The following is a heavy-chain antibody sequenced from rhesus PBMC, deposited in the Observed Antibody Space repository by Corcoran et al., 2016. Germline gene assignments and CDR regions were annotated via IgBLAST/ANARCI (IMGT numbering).Heavy chain of an antibody. J-gene: IGHJ4*01. D-gene: IGHD2-2*01. Sequence: QVQLQESGPGLVKPSETLSLTCPVPGGSFSSYWWGWIRQPPGKGLEWIGSICGSSGSTEYNPSLKSRATISRDTSKNQFSLKLSSVTAADTAVYYCARFSDYLLSRDYWGQGVLVTVSS. CDR2: ICGSSGST. CDR1: GGSFSSYW. CDR3: ARFSDYLLSRDY. V-gene: IGHV4-160*01.